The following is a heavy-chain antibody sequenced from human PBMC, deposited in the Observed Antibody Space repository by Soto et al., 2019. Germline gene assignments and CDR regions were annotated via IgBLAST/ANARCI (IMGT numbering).Heavy chain of an antibody. J-gene: IGHJ3*02. CDR2: IYPGDSDT. CDR1: GYSFTSYW. Sequence: PGESLKISCKGSGYSFTSYWIGWVRQMPGKGLEWMGIIYPGDSDTRYSPSFQGQVTISADKSISTAYLQWSSLKASDTAMYYCARLTKIVVVPDDAFDIWGQGTMVTVS. CDR3: ARLTKIVVVPDDAFDI. D-gene: IGHD3-22*01. V-gene: IGHV5-51*01.